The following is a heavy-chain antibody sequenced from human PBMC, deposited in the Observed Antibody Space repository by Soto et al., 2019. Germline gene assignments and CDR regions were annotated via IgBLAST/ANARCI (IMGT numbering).Heavy chain of an antibody. J-gene: IGHJ4*02. D-gene: IGHD1-26*01. CDR1: GGTFSSYS. Sequence: QVQLVQSGAEVKKPGSSVKVSCKASGGTFSSYSINWVRQAPGQGLEWMGEIIPSFGTANYAQKFLGRVTITADESTSTAYLELSSLRSEDTAVYYCARDGGRHSGGIDYWGQGTLVTVS. CDR2: IIPSFGTA. V-gene: IGHV1-69*01. CDR3: ARDGGRHSGGIDY.